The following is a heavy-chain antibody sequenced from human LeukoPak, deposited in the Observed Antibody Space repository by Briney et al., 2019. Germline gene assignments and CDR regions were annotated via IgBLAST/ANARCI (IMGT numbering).Heavy chain of an antibody. CDR2: IYYSGST. Sequence: SETLSLTCTVSGGSMSSYYWSWIRQPPGKGLEWIGYIYYSGSTNYNPSLKSRVTISMDTSKNQFSLKLSSVTAADAAVYYCARDRRREGVHAFDVWGRGTMVTVSS. V-gene: IGHV4-59*12. CDR3: ARDRRREGVHAFDV. J-gene: IGHJ3*01. CDR1: GGSMSSYY. D-gene: IGHD1-14*01.